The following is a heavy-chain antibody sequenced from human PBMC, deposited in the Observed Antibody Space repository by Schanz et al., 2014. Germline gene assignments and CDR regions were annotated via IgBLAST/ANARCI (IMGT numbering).Heavy chain of an antibody. Sequence: EVQVVESGGGLVQPGGSLRLSCTASGFNSDDYAMHWVRQAPGKGLEWVSNIPWNGAAIGYAGSVRGRFTISRDNSKNTLYLQMNSLRPEDTAVYYCARDHTTESYYSAGPPIDYWGQGTLLTVSS. D-gene: IGHD1-26*01. V-gene: IGHV3-9*02. J-gene: IGHJ4*02. CDR2: IPWNGAAI. CDR3: ARDHTTESYYSAGPPIDY. CDR1: GFNSDDYA.